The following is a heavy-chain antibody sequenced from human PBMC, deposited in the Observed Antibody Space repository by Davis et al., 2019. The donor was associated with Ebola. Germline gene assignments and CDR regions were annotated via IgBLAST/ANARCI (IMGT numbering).Heavy chain of an antibody. V-gene: IGHV3-21*04. CDR2: ISSSSSYI. CDR1: GFTFSSYS. Sequence: GESLKISCAASGFTFSSYSMNWVRQAPGKGLEWVSSISSSSSYIYYADSVKGRFTISRDNAKNSLYLQMNSLRAEDTAVYYCARGRGRDGYNYRWYFDLWGRGTLVTVSS. J-gene: IGHJ2*01. D-gene: IGHD5-24*01. CDR3: ARGRGRDGYNYRWYFDL.